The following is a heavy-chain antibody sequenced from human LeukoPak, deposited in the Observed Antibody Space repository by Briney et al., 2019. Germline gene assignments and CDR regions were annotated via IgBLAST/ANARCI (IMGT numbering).Heavy chain of an antibody. V-gene: IGHV3-7*05. Sequence: PGGSLRLSCAGSGFTFSSYWMAWVRQAPGKGLEWVGNINQDGSGKNYVDSVKGRLTISRDNAQNSLYLQMNTLRAEDTAVYYCARDASGSLDFWGQGTLVTVSS. D-gene: IGHD1-26*01. CDR1: GFTFSSYW. CDR2: INQDGSGK. J-gene: IGHJ4*02. CDR3: ARDASGSLDF.